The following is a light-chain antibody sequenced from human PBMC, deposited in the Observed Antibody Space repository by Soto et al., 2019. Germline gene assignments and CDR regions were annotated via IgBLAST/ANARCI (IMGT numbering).Light chain of an antibody. CDR3: QQYNSSPLT. CDR1: QSINTW. V-gene: IGKV1-5*03. Sequence: DIQMTQSPSTLSVSVGDRVTITCRASQSINTWLAWYQQKPGKAPNLLIYKASSLETGVPSRFSGSGSGTEFTLTITCLQPDDFATYYCQQYNSSPLTFGGGTRVEIK. CDR2: KAS. J-gene: IGKJ4*01.